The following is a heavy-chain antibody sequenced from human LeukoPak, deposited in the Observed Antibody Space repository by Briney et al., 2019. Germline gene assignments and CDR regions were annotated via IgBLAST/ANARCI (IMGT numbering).Heavy chain of an antibody. D-gene: IGHD3-16*01. CDR2: ISSSSSYI. CDR3: ARVYVGSTTTCPFDY. J-gene: IGHJ4*02. CDR1: GFTFSSYS. V-gene: IGHV3-21*01. Sequence: GGSLRLSCAASGFTFSSYSMNWVRQAPGKGMEWVSSISSSSSYIYYADSVKGRFTISRDNAKNTLYLRMNSLRAEDTAVYYCARVYVGSTTTCPFDYWGQGTLVTVSS.